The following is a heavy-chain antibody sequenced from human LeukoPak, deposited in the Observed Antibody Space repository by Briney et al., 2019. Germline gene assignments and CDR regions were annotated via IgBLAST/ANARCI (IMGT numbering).Heavy chain of an antibody. Sequence: SETLSLTCAVSGASISRGGYSWSWIRQPPGRGLEWIGYIYHSGSTYYNPSLKSRVVISVDRSKNQFSLKLSAVTAADTAVYYCARDGATSDYWGQGTLVTVSS. V-gene: IGHV4-30-2*01. CDR1: GASISRGGYS. D-gene: IGHD1-26*01. CDR3: ARDGATSDY. J-gene: IGHJ4*02. CDR2: IYHSGST.